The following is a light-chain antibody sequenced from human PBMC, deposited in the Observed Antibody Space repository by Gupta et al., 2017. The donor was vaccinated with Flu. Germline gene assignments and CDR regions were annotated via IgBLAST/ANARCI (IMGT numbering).Light chain of an antibody. CDR3: QQEDKSFIT. V-gene: IGKV3-20*01. CDR2: GTS. J-gene: IGKJ4*01. Sequence: IVLTQSPGTLSLSPGERATLSCRASQSVSSAYLTWYQQKPGQAPRLLIYGTSNRAAGIPDRFSGSGSGTDFTLIVTRREPEDSAVYYCQQEDKSFITFGGGTKVEIK. CDR1: QSVSSAY.